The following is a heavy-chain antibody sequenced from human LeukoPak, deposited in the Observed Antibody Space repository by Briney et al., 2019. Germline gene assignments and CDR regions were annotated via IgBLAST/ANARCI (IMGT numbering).Heavy chain of an antibody. CDR3: AKEDGGYCSGGSCYDPGSLFDY. CDR1: GFTFSNFG. D-gene: IGHD2-15*01. J-gene: IGHJ4*02. Sequence: PGRSLRLSCAASGFTFSNFGMHWVRQAPGKGLEWVAVISYDGSNKYYADSVKGRFTISRDNSKNTLYLQMNSLRAEDTAVYYCAKEDGGYCSGGSCYDPGSLFDYWGQGTLVTVSS. V-gene: IGHV3-30*18. CDR2: ISYDGSNK.